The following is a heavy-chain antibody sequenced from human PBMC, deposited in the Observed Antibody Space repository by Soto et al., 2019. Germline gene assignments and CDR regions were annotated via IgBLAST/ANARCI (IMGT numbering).Heavy chain of an antibody. CDR1: NGSIGTHY. J-gene: IGHJ5*02. D-gene: IGHD3-9*01. CDR2: VYYSGST. Sequence: SETLSLTCTVSNGSIGTHYWTWVRQPPGKGLEWIGYVYYSGSTNYNPSLKSRVGMSIDTSKNQFSLELKSVTAADTATYFCVRDYLLTGFDTWGQGTLVTVSS. CDR3: VRDYLLTGFDT. V-gene: IGHV4-59*11.